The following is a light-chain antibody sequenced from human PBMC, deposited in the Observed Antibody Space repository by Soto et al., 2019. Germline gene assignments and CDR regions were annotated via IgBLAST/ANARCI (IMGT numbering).Light chain of an antibody. Sequence: DIQMTQSPSSLSASVGDRVTITCQASQGISNSLNWYQQKPGKAPKLLIYDASNLETGVPSRFSGSGSGTDFTLTISSLVPDDCATYFCQQTYTTPLYTFGQGTHLEI. CDR1: QGISNS. V-gene: IGKV1-33*01. CDR2: DAS. CDR3: QQTYTTPLYT. J-gene: IGKJ2*01.